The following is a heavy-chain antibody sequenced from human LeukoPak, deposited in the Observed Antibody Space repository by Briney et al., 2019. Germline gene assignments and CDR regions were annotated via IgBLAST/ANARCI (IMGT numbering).Heavy chain of an antibody. V-gene: IGHV3-69-1*01. J-gene: IGHJ3*02. D-gene: IGHD3-9*01. CDR3: ARAQTIFWEFDGFDI. CDR1: GFSVSGNY. Sequence: PGGSLRLSCEVSGFSVSGNYMSWVRQAPGKGLEWVATMTSSNTIYYADSVKGRFTISRDNAENSVYLQMNSLRDEDTAVYSCARAQTIFWEFDGFDIWGRGTKVTVSS. CDR2: MTSSNTI.